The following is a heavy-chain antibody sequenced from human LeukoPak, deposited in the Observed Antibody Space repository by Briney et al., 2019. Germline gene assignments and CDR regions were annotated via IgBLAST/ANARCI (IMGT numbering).Heavy chain of an antibody. J-gene: IGHJ6*02. CDR1: GYRFTNYW. Sequence: GGPSKISSQGSGYRFTNYWFGSGRQLHGKRLEWMGIIYPGDSDTRYSPSFQGQVTISADKSISTAYLQWSSLKASDSAMYYCARPTSVGATNYGMDVWGQGTTVTVSS. V-gene: IGHV5-51*01. CDR2: IYPGDSDT. CDR3: ARPTSVGATNYGMDV. D-gene: IGHD1-26*01.